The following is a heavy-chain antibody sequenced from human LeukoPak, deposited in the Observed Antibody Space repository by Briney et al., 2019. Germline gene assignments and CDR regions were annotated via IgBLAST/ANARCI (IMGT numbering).Heavy chain of an antibody. V-gene: IGHV3-21*01. CDR1: GFTFSNYS. Sequence: GGSLRLSCAASGFTFSNYSMNWVPQSPGKGVECLSSISSSGSYIYYADSVKGRFTISRDNAKNSAYLQMNSLRADDTAVYYCARAAKYYYGSGSYSRGYFDYWGQGTLVTVSS. D-gene: IGHD3-10*01. CDR3: ARAAKYYYGSGSYSRGYFDY. CDR2: ISSSGSYI. J-gene: IGHJ4*02.